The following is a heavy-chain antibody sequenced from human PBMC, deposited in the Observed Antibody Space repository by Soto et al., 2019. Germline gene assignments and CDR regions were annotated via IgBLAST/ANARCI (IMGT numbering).Heavy chain of an antibody. CDR3: ARRANNSNYNRRHAFDL. Sequence: SETLSLTCTVSGASITSSTYYWGWIRQSPGKGLEWIGSFSYSGSTYYNPSLKSRVTISEDASQNQFSLKLTSVTATDTAVYFCARRANNSNYNRRHAFDLWGQGKLVTVSS. J-gene: IGHJ3*01. CDR1: GASITSSTYY. D-gene: IGHD4-4*01. V-gene: IGHV4-39*01. CDR2: FSYSGST.